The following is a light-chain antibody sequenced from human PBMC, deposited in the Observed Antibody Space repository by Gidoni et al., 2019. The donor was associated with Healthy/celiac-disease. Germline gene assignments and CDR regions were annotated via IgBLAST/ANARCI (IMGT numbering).Light chain of an antibody. CDR2: GAS. Sequence: PGERVTLSCRASQSVSSSYLTWYQQKPVQAPRLLSYGASTRATSIPARFSCSGSGTDFTLTISILQPEYFAVYYCQQDSNLPTFGQGTRLEIK. CDR3: QQDSNLPT. J-gene: IGKJ5*01. V-gene: IGKV3D-7*01. CDR1: QSVSSSY.